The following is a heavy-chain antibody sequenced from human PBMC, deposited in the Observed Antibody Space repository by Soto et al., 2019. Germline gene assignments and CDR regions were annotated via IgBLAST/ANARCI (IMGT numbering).Heavy chain of an antibody. V-gene: IGHV1-58*01. CDR3: ARDKDRPQLGGNYYYILDV. J-gene: IGHJ6*02. D-gene: IGHD3-3*02. CDR2: IVVGSGNT. CDR1: GFTFTSSA. Sequence: SVKVSCKASGFTFTSSAVQWVRQARGRRLEWVGWIVVGSGNTDYAQKFQERVTITRDISTSTAYMELSSLRSDDTAVYYCARDKDRPQLGGNYYYILDVWGQGTAVTVSS.